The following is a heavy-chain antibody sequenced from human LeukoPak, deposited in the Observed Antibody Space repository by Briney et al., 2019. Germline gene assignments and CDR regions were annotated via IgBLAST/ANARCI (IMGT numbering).Heavy chain of an antibody. CDR3: AKVVQWLDPDFDY. J-gene: IGHJ4*02. CDR2: ISYDGSNK. D-gene: IGHD6-19*01. CDR1: GFTFSSYG. V-gene: IGHV3-30*18. Sequence: GGSLRLSCAASGFTFSSYGMHWVRQAPGKGLEWGAVISYDGSNKYYADSLKGRFTISRDNSKNTLYLQMNSLSTEDTAVYYCAKVVQWLDPDFDYWGQGTLVTVSS.